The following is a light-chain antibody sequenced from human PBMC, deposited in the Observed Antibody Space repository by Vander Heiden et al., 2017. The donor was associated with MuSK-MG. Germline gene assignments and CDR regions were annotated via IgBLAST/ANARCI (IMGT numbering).Light chain of an antibody. J-gene: IGKJ4*01. Sequence: EIVLTQSPGTLSLSPGERATLSCRASQSVSSNNLAWYQQKPGQAPRLLIYGASSRATGIPDRFSGSGSGTDFTLTISSLEPEDFAVYYCQQDCSSRLTFGGGTKLEIK. V-gene: IGKV3-20*01. CDR1: QSVSSNN. CDR3: QQDCSSRLT. CDR2: GAS.